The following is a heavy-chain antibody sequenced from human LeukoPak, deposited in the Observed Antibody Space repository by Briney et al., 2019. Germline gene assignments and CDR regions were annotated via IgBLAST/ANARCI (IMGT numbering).Heavy chain of an antibody. CDR3: ARDPNNDIVVVPAATIYGMDV. CDR1: GYTFTSYS. D-gene: IGHD2-2*01. J-gene: IGHJ6*02. Sequence: ASVKVSCKASGYTFTSYSMHWVRQAPGQGLEWMGIINPSGGSTSYAQKFQGRVTMTRDTSTSTVYMELSSLRSEDTAVYYCARDPNNDIVVVPAATIYGMDVWGQGTTVTVSS. V-gene: IGHV1-46*01. CDR2: INPSGGST.